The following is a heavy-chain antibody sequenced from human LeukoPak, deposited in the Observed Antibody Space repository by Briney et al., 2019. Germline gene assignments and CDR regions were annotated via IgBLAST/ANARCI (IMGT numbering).Heavy chain of an antibody. CDR1: GGSFSGYY. V-gene: IGHV4-34*01. D-gene: IGHD5-24*01. Sequence: PSETLSLTCAVYGGSFSGYYWSWIRQPPGKGLEWIGEINHSGSTNYNPSLKSRVTISVDTSKNQFSLKLSSVTAADTAVYYCARQGEERWLQSYYFDYWGQGTLVTVSS. CDR3: ARQGEERWLQSYYFDY. J-gene: IGHJ4*02. CDR2: INHSGST.